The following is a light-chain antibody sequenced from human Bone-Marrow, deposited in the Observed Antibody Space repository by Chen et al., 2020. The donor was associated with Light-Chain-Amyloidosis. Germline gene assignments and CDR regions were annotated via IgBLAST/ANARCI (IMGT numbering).Light chain of an antibody. Sequence: SYELTQPPSVSVSPGQTARITCSGDDLPTKYAYWYQQKPGQAPVLVIHRDTERPSGISERFSGSSSGTTATLTISGFQAEDEADYHCQSADSSDTYEVIFGGGTKLTVL. J-gene: IGLJ2*01. CDR3: QSADSSDTYEVI. CDR2: RDT. V-gene: IGLV3-25*03. CDR1: DLPTKY.